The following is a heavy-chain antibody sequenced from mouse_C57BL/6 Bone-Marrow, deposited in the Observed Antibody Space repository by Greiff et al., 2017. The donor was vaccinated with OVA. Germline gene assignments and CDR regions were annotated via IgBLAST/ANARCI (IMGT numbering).Heavy chain of an antibody. CDR2: IHPNSGST. CDR3: ARYYGSSYGAWFAY. J-gene: IGHJ3*01. Sequence: VKLQQPGAELVKPGASVKLSCKASGYTFTSYWMHWVKQRPGQGLEWIGMIHPNSGSTNYNEKFKSKATLTVDKSSSTAYMQLSSLTSEDSAVYYCARYYGSSYGAWFAYWGQGTLVTVSA. CDR1: GYTFTSYW. D-gene: IGHD1-1*01. V-gene: IGHV1-64*01.